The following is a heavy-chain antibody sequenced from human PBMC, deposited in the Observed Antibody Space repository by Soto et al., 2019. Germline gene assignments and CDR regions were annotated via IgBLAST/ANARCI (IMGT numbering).Heavy chain of an antibody. CDR3: ARQRMVRGVIHYGMDV. CDR2: INPNSGGT. D-gene: IGHD3-10*01. Sequence: ASVKVSCKAAGCTFTGXYMHWVGQAPGQGLEWMGWINPNSGGTNYAQKFQGWVTMTRDTSISTAYMELSRLRSDDTAVYYCARQRMVRGVIHYGMDVWGQGTTVTVSS. CDR1: GCTFTGXY. V-gene: IGHV1-2*04. J-gene: IGHJ6*02.